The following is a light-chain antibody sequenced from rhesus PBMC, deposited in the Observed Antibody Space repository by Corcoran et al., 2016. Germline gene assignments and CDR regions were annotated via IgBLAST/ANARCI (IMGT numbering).Light chain of an antibody. CDR1: SSNIGSNY. CDR2: NDN. CDR3: STWDISLTGQYV. Sequence: QAVLTQSPSASGAPGQSVTISCSGASSNIGSNYIFWYQHLSGKAPKLLIYNDNQRPSGVPDRFSGSKSGTSASLAISGLQSDDEADYYCSTWDISLTGQYVFGTGTRLTVL. J-gene: IGLJ1*01. V-gene: IGLV1-72*02.